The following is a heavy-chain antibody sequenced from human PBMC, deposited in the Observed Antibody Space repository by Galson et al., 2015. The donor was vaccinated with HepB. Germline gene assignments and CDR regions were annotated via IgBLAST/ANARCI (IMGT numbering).Heavy chain of an antibody. V-gene: IGHV3-23*01. CDR2: ISGSGGTT. D-gene: IGHD3-22*01. J-gene: IGHJ4*02. CDR3: AKGGDSSNYYYFYYFDY. CDR1: GFTFSNYA. Sequence: SLRLSCAASGFTFSNYAMSWVRQAPGKGLEWVSAISGSGGTTYYADSVKGRFTISRDNSKNTLYLQMNSLRAEDTALYYCAKGGDSSNYYYFYYFDYWGQGTLVTVSS.